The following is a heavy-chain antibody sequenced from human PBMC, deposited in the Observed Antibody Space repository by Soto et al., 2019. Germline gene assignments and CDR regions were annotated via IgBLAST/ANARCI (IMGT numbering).Heavy chain of an antibody. CDR3: ARGTIVVVPAANGAFDY. Sequence: QVQLVQSGAEVKKPGSSVKVSCKASGGTFSSYTISWVRQAPGQGLEWMGRIIPILGIANYAQKFQGRVTITADKSTSTAYMELISLRSEDTAVYYCARGTIVVVPAANGAFDYLGQGTLVTVSS. J-gene: IGHJ4*02. V-gene: IGHV1-69*02. CDR2: IIPILGIA. D-gene: IGHD2-2*01. CDR1: GGTFSSYT.